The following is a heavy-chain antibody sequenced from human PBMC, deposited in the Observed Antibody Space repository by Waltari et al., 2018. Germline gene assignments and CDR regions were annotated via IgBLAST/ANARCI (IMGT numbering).Heavy chain of an antibody. CDR1: GYSFTSYW. Sequence: EVQLVQSGAEVKKPGESLKISCKCSGYSFTSYWIGWVRQMPGKGLEWMGIIYPGDSDTRYSPSFQGQVTISADKSISTAYLQWSSLKASDTAMYYCARSSTSCQMGGDCYSTFDYWGQGTLVTVSS. J-gene: IGHJ4*02. D-gene: IGHD2-21*02. CDR3: ARSSTSCQMGGDCYSTFDY. V-gene: IGHV5-51*01. CDR2: IYPGDSDT.